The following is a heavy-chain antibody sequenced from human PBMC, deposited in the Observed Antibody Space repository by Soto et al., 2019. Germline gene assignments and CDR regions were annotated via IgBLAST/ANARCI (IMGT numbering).Heavy chain of an antibody. D-gene: IGHD5-18*01. Sequence: QVQLVQSGAELKKPGASVRVSCKASGYTFTKNDVTWVRQATGQGLEWMGWMNPGSGDTGYAQKFQGRVTMTRDISIATAYMELSSLRSEDTAIYYCARMASFGSLNWFDPWGQGTLVTVSS. CDR1: GYTFTKND. J-gene: IGHJ5*01. CDR3: ARMASFGSLNWFDP. CDR2: MNPGSGDT. V-gene: IGHV1-8*01.